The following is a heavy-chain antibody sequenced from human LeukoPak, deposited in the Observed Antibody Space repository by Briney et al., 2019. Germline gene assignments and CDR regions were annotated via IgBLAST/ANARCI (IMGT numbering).Heavy chain of an antibody. V-gene: IGHV4-61*02. CDR1: GGSISSGSYY. CDR2: IYTSGST. D-gene: IGHD5-12*01. CDR3: ARAQWLRLT. Sequence: PSQTLSLTCTVSGGSISSGSYYWSWIRQPAGKGLEWIGRIYTSGSTNYNPSLKSRVTISVDTSKNQSSLKLSSVTAADTAVYYCARAQWLRLTWGQGTLVTVSS. J-gene: IGHJ5*02.